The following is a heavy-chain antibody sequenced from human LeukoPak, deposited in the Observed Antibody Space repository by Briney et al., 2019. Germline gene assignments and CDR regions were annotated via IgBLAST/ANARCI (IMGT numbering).Heavy chain of an antibody. D-gene: IGHD3-16*01. CDR3: AKDHRRGEFTPAGY. Sequence: GGSLRLSCAASGFTFSSYAMSWVRQAPGKGLEWVSAISGSGGSTYYADSVMGRFTISRDNSKNTLYLQMNSLRAEDTAVYYCAKDHRRGEFTPAGYWGQGTLVTVSS. J-gene: IGHJ4*02. CDR1: GFTFSSYA. V-gene: IGHV3-23*01. CDR2: ISGSGGST.